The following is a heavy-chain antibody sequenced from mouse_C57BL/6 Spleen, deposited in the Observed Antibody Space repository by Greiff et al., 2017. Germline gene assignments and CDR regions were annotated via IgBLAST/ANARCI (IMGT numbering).Heavy chain of an antibody. V-gene: IGHV1-50*01. D-gene: IGHD1-3*01. Sequence: QQSGQGLEWIGEIDPSDSYTNYNQKFKGKATLTVDTSSSTAYMQLSSLTSEDSAVYYCARPKLAGWYFDVWGTGTTVTVSS. CDR2: IDPSDSYT. J-gene: IGHJ1*03. CDR3: ARPKLAGWYFDV.